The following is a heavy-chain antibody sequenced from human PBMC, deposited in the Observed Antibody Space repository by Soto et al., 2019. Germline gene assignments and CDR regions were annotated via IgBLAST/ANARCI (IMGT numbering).Heavy chain of an antibody. J-gene: IGHJ4*02. CDR1: GGSISNYY. D-gene: IGHD4-17*01. V-gene: IGHV4-59*01. CDR2: VHYSGRA. CDR3: ARISNDYGGNGAFDY. Sequence: KTSETLSLTCTVSGGSISNYYWIWIRQPPGKGLDWIGYVHYSGRATYNPSLKSRVSISVDTSKNQFSLNMSSVTAADTAVYYCARISNDYGGNGAFDYWGQGTLVTV.